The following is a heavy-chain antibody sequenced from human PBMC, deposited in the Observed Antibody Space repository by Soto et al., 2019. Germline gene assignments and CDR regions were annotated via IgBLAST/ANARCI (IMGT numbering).Heavy chain of an antibody. V-gene: IGHV1-18*04. D-gene: IGHD1-1*01. CDR1: GYTFTSYG. J-gene: IGHJ6*02. CDR3: ARYSIDWNLWHCGMDV. CDR2: ISAYNGNT. Sequence: VASVKVSCKASGYTFTSYGISWVRQAPGQGLEWMGWISAYNGNTNYAQKLQGRVTMTTDTSTSTAYMELRSLRSDDTAVYYCARYSIDWNLWHCGMDVWGQGTTVTVSS.